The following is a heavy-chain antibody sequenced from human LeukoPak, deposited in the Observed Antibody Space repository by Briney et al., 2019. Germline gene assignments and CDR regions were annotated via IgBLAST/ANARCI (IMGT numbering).Heavy chain of an antibody. Sequence: EPAETLSLTCAVSGYPISSDNDLGWSRQPPGQGLELTGGIYNSGSIYYSPSLKSRVTMSRDRSTNPFSLQLSSVTAEDTAVYSCARAPRDSGSSNYMRSFDYWGQGTLVTVSS. J-gene: IGHJ4*02. V-gene: IGHV4-38-2*01. CDR3: ARAPRDSGSSNYMRSFDY. D-gene: IGHD3-22*01. CDR1: GYPISSDND. CDR2: IYNSGSI.